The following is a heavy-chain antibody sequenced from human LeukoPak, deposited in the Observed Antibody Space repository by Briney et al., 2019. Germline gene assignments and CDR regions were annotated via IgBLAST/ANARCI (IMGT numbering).Heavy chain of an antibody. Sequence: ASVKVSCKASGYTFTGYYVHWVRQAPGQGLEWMGWINPNSGGTNYAQKFQGGVTMTRDTSISTAYMELSRLRSDDTAVYYCARDPYYYDSSEMGSFDYWGQGTLVTVSS. V-gene: IGHV1-2*02. J-gene: IGHJ4*02. CDR1: GYTFTGYY. CDR3: ARDPYYYDSSEMGSFDY. CDR2: INPNSGGT. D-gene: IGHD3-22*01.